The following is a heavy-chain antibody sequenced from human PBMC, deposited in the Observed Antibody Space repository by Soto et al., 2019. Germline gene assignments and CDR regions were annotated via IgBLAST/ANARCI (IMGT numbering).Heavy chain of an antibody. J-gene: IGHJ6*02. CDR3: ARDMIGDILPTYYKVYYYDMDV. Sequence: ASVKVSCKASGFTFTSYGISWVRQAPGQGLEWMGWISAYNGNTNYAQKLQGRVTMTTDTSTSTAYMELRSLRAEDTALYYCARDMIGDILPTYYKVYYYDMDVWGQGTTVTVSS. CDR1: GFTFTSYG. V-gene: IGHV1-18*01. CDR2: ISAYNGNT. D-gene: IGHD3-9*01.